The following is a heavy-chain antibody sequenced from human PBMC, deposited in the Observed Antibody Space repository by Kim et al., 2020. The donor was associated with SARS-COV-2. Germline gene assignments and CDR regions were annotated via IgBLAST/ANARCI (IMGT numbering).Heavy chain of an antibody. CDR1: GGSISSYY. V-gene: IGHV4-59*13. CDR2: IYYSGST. CDR3: ARGRSIFGVVTAPFDP. J-gene: IGHJ5*02. Sequence: SETLSLTCTVSGGSISSYYWSWIRQPPGKGLEWIGYIYYSGSTNYYPSLKSRVTISVDTSKNQFSLKLSSVTAADTAVYYCARGRSIFGVVTAPFDPWGQGTLVTVSS. D-gene: IGHD3-3*01.